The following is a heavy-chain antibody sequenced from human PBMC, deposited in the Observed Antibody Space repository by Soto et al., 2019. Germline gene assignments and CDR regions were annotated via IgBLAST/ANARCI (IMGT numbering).Heavy chain of an antibody. CDR3: TRYSAADCSVGSCYADWFDP. D-gene: IGHD2-15*01. V-gene: IGHV3-66*01. J-gene: IGHJ5*02. Sequence: SGGSLRLSCAASGFTLSSNYISWVRQAPGKGLEWLSVIHSGGSTYYAKSVKGRFIISRDNSKNTLYLQISSLRVDDTALYYCTRYSAADCSVGSCYADWFDPWGQGTLVTVSS. CDR1: GFTLSSNY. CDR2: IHSGGST.